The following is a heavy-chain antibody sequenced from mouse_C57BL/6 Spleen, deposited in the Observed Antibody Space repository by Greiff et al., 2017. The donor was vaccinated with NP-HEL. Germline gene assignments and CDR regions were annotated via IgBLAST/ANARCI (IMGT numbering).Heavy chain of an antibody. CDR1: GYTFTNYW. CDR2: IYPGGGYT. Sequence: QVQLKESGAELVRPGTSVKMSCKASGYTFTNYWIGWAKQRPGHGLEWIGDIYPGGGYTNYNEKFKGKATLTADKSSSTAYMQFSSLTSEDSAIYYCARSGGNYEGYFDVWGTGTTVTVSS. D-gene: IGHD2-1*01. J-gene: IGHJ1*03. CDR3: ARSGGNYEGYFDV. V-gene: IGHV1-63*01.